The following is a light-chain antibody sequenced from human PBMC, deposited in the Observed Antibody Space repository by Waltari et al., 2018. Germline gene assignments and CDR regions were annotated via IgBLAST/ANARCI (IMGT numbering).Light chain of an antibody. CDR1: ASNIGGNL. CDR2: RSD. J-gene: IGLJ3*02. Sequence: QSVLTQPPSASGTPGQRVSISCSGSASNIGGNLVSWYQQLPGKAPKLLIYRSDLRPSGVPDRFSGSKSGTSASLAISGLQSEDEADYFCASWDDSLNGHWVFGGGTKVTVL. V-gene: IGLV1-44*01. CDR3: ASWDDSLNGHWV.